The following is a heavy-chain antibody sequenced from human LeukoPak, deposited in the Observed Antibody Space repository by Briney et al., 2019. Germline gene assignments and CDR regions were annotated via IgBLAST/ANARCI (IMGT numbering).Heavy chain of an antibody. CDR2: MNPNSGNT. V-gene: IGHV1-8*01. Sequence: EASVKVSCKASGYTFTSYDINWVRQATGQGLEWMGWMNPNSGNTGYAQKFQGRVTMTRNTSISTAYMELSSLRSEDTAVYYCARGVLRYFDWLLSSVYYYYYYMDVWGKGTTVTISS. J-gene: IGHJ6*03. CDR3: ARGVLRYFDWLLSSVYYYYYYMDV. D-gene: IGHD3-9*01. CDR1: GYTFTSYD.